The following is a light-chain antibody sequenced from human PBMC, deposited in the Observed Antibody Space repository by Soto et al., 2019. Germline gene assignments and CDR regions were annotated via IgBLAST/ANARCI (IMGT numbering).Light chain of an antibody. CDR2: EVN. CDR1: SSDVGGYNF. Sequence: QSVLTQPPSASGSPGQSVTISCIGTSSDVGGYNFVSWYQKSPGKAPKLMIYEVNKRPSGVPDRFSGSKSDNTASLTVSGLQAEDEADYYCSSYAGNNNLVFGGGTQLTVL. V-gene: IGLV2-8*01. J-gene: IGLJ3*02. CDR3: SSYAGNNNLV.